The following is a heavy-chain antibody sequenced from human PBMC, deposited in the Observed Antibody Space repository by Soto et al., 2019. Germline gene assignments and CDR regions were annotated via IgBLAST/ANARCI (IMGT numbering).Heavy chain of an antibody. CDR2: IYYSGST. CDR1: GGSISSSSYY. V-gene: IGHV4-39*01. Sequence: QLQLQESGPGLVKPSETLSLTCTVSGGSISSSSYYWGWIRQPPGKGLEWIGSIYYSGSTYYNPSLKSRVTISVDTSKNQFSLKLSSVTAADTAVYYCARHRSAGGWELPRLDYWGQGTLVTVSS. J-gene: IGHJ4*02. CDR3: ARHRSAGGWELPRLDY. D-gene: IGHD1-26*01.